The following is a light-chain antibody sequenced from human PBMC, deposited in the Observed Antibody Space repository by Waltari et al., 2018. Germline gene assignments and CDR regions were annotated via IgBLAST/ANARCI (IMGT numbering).Light chain of an antibody. J-gene: IGKJ3*01. Sequence: DIQMTQSPSSLSASVGDRVTITCRASQRISSYLNWYQMKPGKAPELLIYGASTVQSGVPSMFSGSGFGTDFTLTISSLQPEDFATYYCQQTYNLISFGPGTKVDLK. V-gene: IGKV1-39*01. CDR1: QRISSY. CDR2: GAS. CDR3: QQTYNLIS.